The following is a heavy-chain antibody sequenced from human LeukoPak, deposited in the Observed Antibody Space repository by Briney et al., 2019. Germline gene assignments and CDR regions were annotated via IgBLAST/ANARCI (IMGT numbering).Heavy chain of an antibody. D-gene: IGHD5-18*01. J-gene: IGHJ4*02. Sequence: GGSLRLSCAASGFTFSSHWMSWVRQAPGKGLEWVANINQDGSEKYYVDYVKGRFIISRDNAKNSLHLQMNSLRAEDTAVYYCARDHTAAGIIFDYWGQGALVTVSS. CDR3: ARDHTAAGIIFDY. V-gene: IGHV3-7*01. CDR1: GFTFSSHW. CDR2: INQDGSEK.